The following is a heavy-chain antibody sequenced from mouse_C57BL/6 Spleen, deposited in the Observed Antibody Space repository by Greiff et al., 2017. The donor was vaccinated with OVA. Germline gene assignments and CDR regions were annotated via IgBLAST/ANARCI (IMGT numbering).Heavy chain of an antibody. J-gene: IGHJ3*01. Sequence: EVMLVESGGGLVKPGGSLKLSCAASGFTFSSYAMSWVRQTPEKRLEWVATISDGGSYTYYPDNVKGRFTISRDNAKNNLYLQMSHLKSEDTAMYYCARDRGSNYVRFAYWGQGTLVTVSA. CDR2: ISDGGSYT. D-gene: IGHD2-5*01. CDR1: GFTFSSYA. CDR3: ARDRGSNYVRFAY. V-gene: IGHV5-4*01.